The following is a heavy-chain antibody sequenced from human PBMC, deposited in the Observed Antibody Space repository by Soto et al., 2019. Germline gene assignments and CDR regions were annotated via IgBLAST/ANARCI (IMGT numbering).Heavy chain of an antibody. V-gene: IGHV1-46*01. CDR3: ARTIVVVPAAMVGRQYYYYGMDV. CDR2: INPSCGST. Sequence: SVKVSCKASGYTFTSCYMNWVRPAPGQGLEWMGIINPSCGSTSYAQKFQGRVTMTWDTSTSTVYMERSSLRSEDTAVYYCARTIVVVPAAMVGRQYYYYGMDVCGQVTTVTVAS. D-gene: IGHD2-2*01. CDR1: GYTFTSCY. J-gene: IGHJ6*02.